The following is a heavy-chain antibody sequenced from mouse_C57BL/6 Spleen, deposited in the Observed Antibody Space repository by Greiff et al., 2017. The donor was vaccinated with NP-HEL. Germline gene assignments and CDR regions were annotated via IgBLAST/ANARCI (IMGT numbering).Heavy chain of an antibody. J-gene: IGHJ4*01. CDR3: ARGIITTVVDYYAMDY. CDR1: GYTFTSYG. D-gene: IGHD1-1*01. Sequence: VMLVESGAELARPGASVKLSCKASGYTFTSYGISWVKQRTGQGLEWIGEIYPRSGNTYYNEKFKGKATLTADKSSSTAYMELRSLTSEDSAVYFCARGIITTVVDYYAMDYWGQGTSVTVSS. V-gene: IGHV1-81*01. CDR2: IYPRSGNT.